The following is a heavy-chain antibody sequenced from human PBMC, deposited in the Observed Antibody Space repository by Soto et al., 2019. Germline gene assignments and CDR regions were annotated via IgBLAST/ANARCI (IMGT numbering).Heavy chain of an antibody. Sequence: SSLKVALTSSGVAFSSYSIGCLRQAPGQGLEWMGGISPIFGTANYSQKFRGIFTITADESTSTAYMELSSLRSEDTAVYYCARGSGTTPQSSYYYGMDVWGQRPTVTVSS. V-gene: IGHV1-69*13. CDR3: ARGSGTTPQSSYYYGMDV. J-gene: IGHJ6*02. D-gene: IGHD1-7*01. CDR2: ISPIFGTA. CDR1: GVAFSSYS.